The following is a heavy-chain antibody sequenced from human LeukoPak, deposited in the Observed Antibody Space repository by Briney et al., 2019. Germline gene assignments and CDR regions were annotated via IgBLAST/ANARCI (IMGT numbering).Heavy chain of an antibody. CDR1: GYTFSSYG. Sequence: ASVKVSCKASGYTFSSYGINWVRQAPGQGLEWMGTINPSGGDTRYAQKFQGRVTMTRDTSTSTVYMELSSLTSDDTAVYYCARGEGYSYGYGDNWGQGTLVTVSS. V-gene: IGHV1-46*01. CDR2: INPSGGDT. J-gene: IGHJ4*02. D-gene: IGHD5-18*01. CDR3: ARGEGYSYGYGDN.